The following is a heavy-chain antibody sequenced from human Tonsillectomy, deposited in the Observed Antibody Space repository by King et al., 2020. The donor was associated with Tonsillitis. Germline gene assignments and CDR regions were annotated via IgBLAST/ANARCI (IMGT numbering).Heavy chain of an antibody. D-gene: IGHD1-26*01. CDR2: ISYDGSNK. J-gene: IGHJ4*02. CDR1: GFTFSSYG. V-gene: IGHV3-30*18. Sequence: VQLVESGGGVVQPGRSLRLSCAASGFTFSSYGMHWVRQAPGKGLEWVAVISYDGSNKYYADSVKGRFTISRDNSKNTLYLQMNSLRAEDTAVYYCAKSFIVGASEEGDYWGKGTLVTVSS. CDR3: AKSFIVGASEEGDY.